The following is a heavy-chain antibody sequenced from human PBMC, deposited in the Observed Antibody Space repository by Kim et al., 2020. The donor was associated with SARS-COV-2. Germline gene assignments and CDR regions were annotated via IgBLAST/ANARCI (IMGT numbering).Heavy chain of an antibody. CDR1: GFTFSSYA. Sequence: GGSLRLSCAASGFTFSSYAMHWVRQAPGKGLEWVAVISYDGSNKYYADSVKGRFTISRDNSKNTLYLQMNSLRAEDTAVYYCARDLEVAAAGKQRGWHTDYWGQGTLVTVSS. CDR2: ISYDGSNK. D-gene: IGHD6-13*01. J-gene: IGHJ4*02. CDR3: ARDLEVAAAGKQRGWHTDY. V-gene: IGHV3-30*04.